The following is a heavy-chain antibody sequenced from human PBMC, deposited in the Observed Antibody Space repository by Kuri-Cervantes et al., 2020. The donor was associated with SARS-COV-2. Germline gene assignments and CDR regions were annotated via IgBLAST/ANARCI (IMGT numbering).Heavy chain of an antibody. J-gene: IGHJ4*02. CDR2: IDPSDSYT. CDR1: GYSFTSYW. Sequence: GGSLRLSCKGSGYSFTSYWISWVRQMPGKGLEWMGRIDPSDSYTNYSPSFQGHVTISADKPISTAYLQWSSLKASDTAMYYCARLRICGGDCSPSFDYWGQGTLVTVSS. V-gene: IGHV5-10-1*01. CDR3: ARLRICGGDCSPSFDY. D-gene: IGHD2-21*02.